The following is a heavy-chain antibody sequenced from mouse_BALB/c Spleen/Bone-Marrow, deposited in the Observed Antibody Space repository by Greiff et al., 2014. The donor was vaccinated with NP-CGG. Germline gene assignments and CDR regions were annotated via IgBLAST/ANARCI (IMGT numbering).Heavy chain of an antibody. J-gene: IGHJ2*01. Sequence: VQLKPSGAALVKPGASVTLSCTASGFNIKDTYMHWVKQRPEQGLEWIGRIDPANGNTKYDPKFQGKATITADTSSNTAYLQLSSLTAEDTAVDYCANYYDGSHVDDWGQGTTLTVSS. D-gene: IGHD1-1*01. CDR1: GFNIKDTY. CDR2: IDPANGNT. V-gene: IGHV14-3*02. CDR3: ANYYDGSHVDD.